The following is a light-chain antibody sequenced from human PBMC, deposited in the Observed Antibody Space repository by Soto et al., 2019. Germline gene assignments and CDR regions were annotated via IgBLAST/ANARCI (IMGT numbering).Light chain of an antibody. CDR1: QSLLHSNGYNY. CDR3: MQALQTPPT. Sequence: DIVMTQSPLSLPVIPGEPASISCRSSQSLLHSNGYNYLDWYLQKPGQSPQLLIYLGSNRASGVPDRFSGSGSGTEFSLQISRVEAEDVGVYYCMQALQTPPTFGHGTTVEIK. CDR2: LGS. J-gene: IGKJ1*01. V-gene: IGKV2-28*01.